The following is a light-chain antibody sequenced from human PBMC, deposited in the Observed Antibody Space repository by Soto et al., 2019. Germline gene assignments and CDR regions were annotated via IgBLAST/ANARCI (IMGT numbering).Light chain of an antibody. Sequence: SYELTQPPSVSVSPGQTASITCSGDKLGDKYARWYQQKPGQPPVLVIYHDSKRPSGIPERFSGSNSGNTATLTISGTQAMDEADDDCQAWDSSTHVVFGGGTKLTVL. CDR3: QAWDSSTHVV. CDR2: HDS. V-gene: IGLV3-1*01. J-gene: IGLJ2*01. CDR1: KLGDKY.